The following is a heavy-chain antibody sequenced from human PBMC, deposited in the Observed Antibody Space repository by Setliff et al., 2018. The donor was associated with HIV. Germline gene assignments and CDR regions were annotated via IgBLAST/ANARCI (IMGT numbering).Heavy chain of an antibody. J-gene: IGHJ5*02. CDR2: IYYSGSI. CDR3: ARGPGWPNWFDP. D-gene: IGHD6-19*01. Sequence: KTSETLSLTCTISGGSISSYYWSWIRQPPGKGLEWIGSIYYSGSINYNPSLESRVTISVDTSKNKYSLKLKSVTTADTAVYYCARGPGWPNWFDPWGQGTLVTVSS. CDR1: GGSISSYY. V-gene: IGHV4-59*01.